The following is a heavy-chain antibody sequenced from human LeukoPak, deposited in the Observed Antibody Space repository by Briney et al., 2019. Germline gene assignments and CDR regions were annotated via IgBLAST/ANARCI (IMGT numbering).Heavy chain of an antibody. J-gene: IGHJ6*02. CDR2: INPNSGGT. V-gene: IGHV1-2*02. CDR1: GYTFTGYY. CDR3: ARDMYIVVVPAASGYYYGMDV. Sequence: ASVKVCCKASGYTFTGYYMHWVRQAPGQGLEWMGWINPNSGGTNYAQKLQGRVTMPRDTSISTAYMELSTLRSDDTAVYYCARDMYIVVVPAASGYYYGMDVWGQGPTVTVSS. D-gene: IGHD2-2*01.